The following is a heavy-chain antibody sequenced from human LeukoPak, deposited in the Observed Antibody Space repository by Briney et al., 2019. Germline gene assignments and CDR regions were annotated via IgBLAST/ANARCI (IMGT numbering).Heavy chain of an antibody. J-gene: IGHJ4*02. V-gene: IGHV4-31*03. CDR1: GGSICSGGYY. CDR2: IYYSGST. D-gene: IGHD3-10*01. Sequence: SETLSLTCTVSGGSICSGGYYWSWIRQHPGKGLEWIGYIYYSGSTYYNPSLKSRVTISVDTSKNQFSLKLSSVTAADTAVYYCARGGLGSRLYWGQGTLVTVSS. CDR3: ARGGLGSRLY.